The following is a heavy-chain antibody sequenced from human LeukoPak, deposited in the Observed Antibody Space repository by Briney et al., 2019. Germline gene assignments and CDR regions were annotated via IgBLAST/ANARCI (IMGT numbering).Heavy chain of an antibody. CDR1: GGSISSSSYY. J-gene: IGHJ4*02. Sequence: PSETLSLTCTVSGGSISSSSYYWGWIRQPPGKGLEWIGSIYYSGSTYYNPSLKSRVTISVDTSKNQFSLKLNSVSAADTAAYYCARQGASQQPKGGWGQGTLVTVSS. V-gene: IGHV4-39*01. CDR2: IYYSGST. D-gene: IGHD6-13*01. CDR3: ARQGASQQPKGG.